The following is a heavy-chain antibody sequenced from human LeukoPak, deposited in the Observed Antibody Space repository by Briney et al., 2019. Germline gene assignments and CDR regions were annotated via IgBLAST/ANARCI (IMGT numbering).Heavy chain of an antibody. CDR1: GFTFSSYA. D-gene: IGHD3-22*01. CDR3: ARECYYDSSGCIDY. V-gene: IGHV3-20*01. CDR2: INWNGGST. J-gene: IGHJ4*02. Sequence: GGSLRLSCAASGFTFSSYAMSWVRQAPGKGLEWVSGINWNGGSTGYADSVKGRFTISRDNAKNSLYLQMNSLRAEDTALYHCARECYYDSSGCIDYWGQGTLVTVSS.